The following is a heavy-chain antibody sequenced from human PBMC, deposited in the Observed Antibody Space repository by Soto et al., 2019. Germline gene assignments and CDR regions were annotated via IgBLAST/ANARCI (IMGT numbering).Heavy chain of an antibody. Sequence: QLQLQESGSGLVKPSQTLSLTCAVSGGSISSGGYSWSWIRQPPGKGLEWIGYIFHSGSTYYNTSLKSRITISVDRAKNQGSLKLSSVTAADTAVYYCARGVTTVTTIDYWGQGTLVTVSS. D-gene: IGHD4-17*01. V-gene: IGHV4-30-2*01. J-gene: IGHJ4*02. CDR1: GGSISSGGYS. CDR3: ARGVTTVTTIDY. CDR2: IFHSGST.